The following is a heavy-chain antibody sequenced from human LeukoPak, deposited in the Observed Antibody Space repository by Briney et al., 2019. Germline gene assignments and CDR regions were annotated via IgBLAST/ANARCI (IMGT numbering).Heavy chain of an antibody. CDR1: GGSFSGYY. CDR3: ACSNMTTVTENDAFDI. J-gene: IGHJ3*02. CDR2: INHSGST. D-gene: IGHD4-17*01. Sequence: PSETLSLTCAVYGGSFSGYYWSWIRQPPGKGLEWIGEINHSGSTSYNPSLKSRVTISVDTSKNQFSLKLSSVTAADTAVYYCACSNMTTVTENDAFDIWGQGTMVTVSS. V-gene: IGHV4-34*01.